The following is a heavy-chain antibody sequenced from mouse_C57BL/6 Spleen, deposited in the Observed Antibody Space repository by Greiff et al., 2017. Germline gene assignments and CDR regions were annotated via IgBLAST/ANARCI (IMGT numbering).Heavy chain of an antibody. CDR2: IYPGDGDT. D-gene: IGHD1-1*01. CDR3: AKPTVRYVDV. Sequence: QVQLQQSGPELVKPGASVKISCKASGYAFSSSWMNWVKQRPGKGLEWIGRIYPGDGDTNYNGKFKGKATLTADKSSSTAYMQLSRLTSEDSAVYFCAKPTVRYVDVWGTGTTVTVSS. J-gene: IGHJ1*03. CDR1: GYAFSSSW. V-gene: IGHV1-82*01.